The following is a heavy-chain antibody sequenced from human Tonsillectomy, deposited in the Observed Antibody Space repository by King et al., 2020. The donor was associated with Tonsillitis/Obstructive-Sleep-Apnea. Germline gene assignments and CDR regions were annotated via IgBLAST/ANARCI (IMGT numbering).Heavy chain of an antibody. CDR3: ARQDSSGYPYYFDY. D-gene: IGHD3-22*01. J-gene: IGHJ4*02. CDR2: VYYSGST. V-gene: IGHV4-39*01. Sequence: QLQESSPGLVKPSATLSLTCTVSGGSISSSSYYWGWIRQPPGKGLEWIGNVYYSGSTYYNPALKSRVTIAVDTSKNQFSLKQSSVTAADTAVFFCARQDSSGYPYYFDYWGQGTLVTVSS. CDR1: GGSISSSSYY.